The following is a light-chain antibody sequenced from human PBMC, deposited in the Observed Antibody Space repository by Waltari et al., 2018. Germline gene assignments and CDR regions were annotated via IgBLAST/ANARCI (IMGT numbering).Light chain of an antibody. V-gene: IGKV4-1*01. CDR2: WAS. J-gene: IGKJ3*01. CDR3: QQYYTTPPT. Sequence: DIVMTQSPDSLAVSLGERATINCKSSQSVLYSSNNKNYVAWYQQKPGQPPKLLIYWASIRESGVPDRFSGSGSGTDFTLTISSLLAEDVALYYCQQYYTTPPTFGPGTKVDIK. CDR1: QSVLYSSNNKNY.